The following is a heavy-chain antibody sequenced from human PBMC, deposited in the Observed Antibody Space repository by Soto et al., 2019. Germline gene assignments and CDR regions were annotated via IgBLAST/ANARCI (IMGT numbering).Heavy chain of an antibody. J-gene: IGHJ6*02. Sequence: PSQTLSLTCAISGDSVSSNTAAWNWIRSSPSRGLEWLGRTYYRSNWRHDYAVSVKSRITVNPDTSKNHFSLQLNSVTPDDTAVYYCARDYDFWSGYSDVWGQGTTVTVSS. D-gene: IGHD3-3*01. CDR3: ARDYDFWSGYSDV. CDR1: GDSVSSNTAA. V-gene: IGHV6-1*01. CDR2: TYYRSNWRH.